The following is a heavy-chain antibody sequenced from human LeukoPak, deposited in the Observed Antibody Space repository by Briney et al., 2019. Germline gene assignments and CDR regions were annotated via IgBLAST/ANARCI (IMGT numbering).Heavy chain of an antibody. CDR2: ISTYNGNT. CDR3: ARDRSSGWSNWFDP. CDR1: GYTFTGYG. Sequence: GASVKVSCKASGYTFTGYGFSWVRQAPGQGLEWMGRISTYNGNTKYAQNLQGRVTLTTDTSTNTAYMELRSLRSDDTAVYYCARDRSSGWSNWFDPWGQGTLVTVSS. J-gene: IGHJ5*02. V-gene: IGHV1-18*01. D-gene: IGHD6-19*01.